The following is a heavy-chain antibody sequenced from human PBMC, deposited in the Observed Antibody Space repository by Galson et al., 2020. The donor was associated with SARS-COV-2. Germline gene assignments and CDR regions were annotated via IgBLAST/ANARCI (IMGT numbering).Heavy chain of an antibody. V-gene: IGHV3-30*04. CDR3: AREGQTEGLLWFGELYYYYGMDV. J-gene: IGHJ6*02. CDR2: ISYDGSNK. Sequence: GESLKISCAASGFTFSSYAMHWVRQAPGKGLEWVAVISYDGSNKYYADSVKGRFTISRDNSKNTLYLQMNSLRAEDTAVYYCAREGQTEGLLWFGELYYYYGMDVWGQGTTVTVSS. D-gene: IGHD3-10*01. CDR1: GFTFSSYA.